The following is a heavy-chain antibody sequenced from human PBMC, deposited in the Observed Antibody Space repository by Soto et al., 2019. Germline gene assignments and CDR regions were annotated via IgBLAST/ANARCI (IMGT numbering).Heavy chain of an antibody. V-gene: IGHV3-23*01. CDR1: GFTFSSFA. Sequence: EVQLLESGGGLVQPGGSLRLSCAASGFTFSSFALNWVRQAPGKGLEWVSIMSGSADSTFYADSVKGRFTISRDNSKNMLYLKINGLRAEDTAVYYCAKTRGAMIYAISVYGMDVWGQGTTVTVSS. J-gene: IGHJ6*02. CDR3: AKTRGAMIYAISVYGMDV. D-gene: IGHD2-8*01. CDR2: MSGSADST.